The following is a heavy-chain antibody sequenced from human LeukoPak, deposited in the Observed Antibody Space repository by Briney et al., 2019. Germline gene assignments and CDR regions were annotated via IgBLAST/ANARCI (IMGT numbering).Heavy chain of an antibody. V-gene: IGHV1-18*01. CDR2: ISAYNGNT. CDR3: ARDRARRDGYSLDAFDI. J-gene: IGHJ3*02. Sequence: ASVKVSCKASGYTFTSYGISWVRQAPGQGLEWMGWISAYNGNTNYAQKLQGRVTMTTDTSTSTAYMELRSLRSDDTAVYYCARDRARRDGYSLDAFDIWGQGTMVTVSS. D-gene: IGHD5-24*01. CDR1: GYTFTSYG.